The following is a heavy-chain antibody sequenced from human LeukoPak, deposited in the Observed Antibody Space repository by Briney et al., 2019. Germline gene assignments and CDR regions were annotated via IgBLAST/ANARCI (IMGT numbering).Heavy chain of an antibody. V-gene: IGHV3-23*01. Sequence: GGSLRLSCAASGFTFSNYVMSWVRQAPGKGPEWVSGINGGGGSTFYAESVTGRFTISRDNSKNTLFLQMNTLRAEDTAVYYCVXDGRRSPPCWGQGTLVTVSS. J-gene: IGHJ4*02. CDR1: GFTFSNYV. D-gene: IGHD2-15*01. CDR3: VXDGRRSPPC. CDR2: INGGGGST.